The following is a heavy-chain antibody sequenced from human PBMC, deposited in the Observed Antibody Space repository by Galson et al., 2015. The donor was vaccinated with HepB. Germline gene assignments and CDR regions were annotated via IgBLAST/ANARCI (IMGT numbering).Heavy chain of an antibody. CDR3: AREGSRIVFHAFDA. Sequence: SLRLSCAASGLRFSGSGMHWVRQAPGKGLEWVAVIQYDGSNKVYAGSVKGRFTISRDNSKNTLYLEMNSLRAEDTAVYYCAREGSRIVFHAFDAWGQGTTVTVSS. J-gene: IGHJ3*01. D-gene: IGHD2-15*01. CDR2: IQYDGSNK. CDR1: GLRFSGSG. V-gene: IGHV3-33*01.